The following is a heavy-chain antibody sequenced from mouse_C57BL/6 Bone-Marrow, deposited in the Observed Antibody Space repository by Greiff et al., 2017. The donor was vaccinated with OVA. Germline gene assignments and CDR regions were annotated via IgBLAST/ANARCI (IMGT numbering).Heavy chain of an antibody. J-gene: IGHJ2*01. CDR3: ARRGLRQGNFDY. V-gene: IGHV5-6*02. CDR2: ISSGGSYT. CDR1: GFTFSSYG. D-gene: IGHD2-4*01. Sequence: EVKLMESGGDLVKPGGSLKLSCAASGFTFSSYGMSWVRQTPDKRLEWVATISSGGSYTYYPDSVKGRFTISRDNAKNTLYLQMSSLQSEDTAMYYCARRGLRQGNFDYWGQGTTLTVSS.